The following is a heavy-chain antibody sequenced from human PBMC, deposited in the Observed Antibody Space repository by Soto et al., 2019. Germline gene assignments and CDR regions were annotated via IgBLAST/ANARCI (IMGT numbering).Heavy chain of an antibody. CDR2: ISSDGRNT. Sequence: EVQLVESGGGLVQPGGSLRLSCAASGFAFSSYWMQWVRQAPGKGPVWVSRISSDGRNTTYADLVKGRFTISRDNAENTLHLQMTSLTDAVTAVYYCIKASTVTGVGGYRWGQGTLVTVSS. CDR1: GFAFSSYW. CDR3: IKASTVTGVGGYR. D-gene: IGHD6-19*01. V-gene: IGHV3-74*01. J-gene: IGHJ5*02.